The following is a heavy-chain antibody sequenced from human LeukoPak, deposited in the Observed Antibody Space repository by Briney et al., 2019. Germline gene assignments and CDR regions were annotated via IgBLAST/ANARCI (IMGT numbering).Heavy chain of an antibody. CDR1: GFPFDVCA. V-gene: IGHV3-9*03. CDR2: ISWSCGSI. J-gene: IGHJ4*02. Sequence: GRSLSLLCAASGFPFDVCAMRWARHAPGRGLEWVSGISWSCGSIGYADSVKGRFTISRDNTKSSLYLQMNSLRAEDMALYYCAKDIEGGSYRVTGGFDYWGQGTLVTVSS. CDR3: AKDIEGGSYRVTGGFDY. D-gene: IGHD1-26*01.